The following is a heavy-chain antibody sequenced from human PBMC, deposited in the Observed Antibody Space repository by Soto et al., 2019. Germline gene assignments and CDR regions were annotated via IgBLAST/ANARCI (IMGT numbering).Heavy chain of an antibody. Sequence: EVQLVESGGGLVQPGGSLRLSCAASGFTFSYYWMHWVRQAPGQGLVWVSRIHSDGSSTTYADSVKGRFTISRDNAKNTLYLHMNSLGAEDTAVYYCAGGDKGACDMWGQGTMGSVSS. CDR1: GFTFSYYW. CDR2: IHSDGSST. J-gene: IGHJ3*02. V-gene: IGHV3-74*01. D-gene: IGHD3-16*01. CDR3: AGGDKGACDM.